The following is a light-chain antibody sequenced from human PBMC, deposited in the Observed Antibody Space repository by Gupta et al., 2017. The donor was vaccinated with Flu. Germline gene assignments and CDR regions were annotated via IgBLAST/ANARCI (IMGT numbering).Light chain of an antibody. CDR2: MNT. CDR1: SFNIGAGYD. V-gene: IGLV1-40*01. Sequence: SFNIGAGYDVQWYQHFPGRAPKLLIYMNTNRPSEVPDRFSASRSGTSASLAISGLQAEDEADYYCQSYDNSLSALVFGGGTKVTVL. J-gene: IGLJ2*01. CDR3: QSYDNSLSALV.